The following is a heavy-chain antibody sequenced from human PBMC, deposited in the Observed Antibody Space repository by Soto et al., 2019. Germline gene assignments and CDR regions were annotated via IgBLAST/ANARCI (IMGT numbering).Heavy chain of an antibody. CDR3: ARDVYGGNSRGTSYYGMDA. J-gene: IGHJ6*02. V-gene: IGHV6-1*01. Sequence: SQTLSLTCAISGDSVSSNSAAWNWIRQSPSRGLEWLGRTYYRSKWYNDYAVSVKSRITINPDTSKNQFSLQLNSVTPEDTAVYYCARDVYGGNSRGTSYYGMDAWGQGTTVTVSS. D-gene: IGHD2-21*02. CDR2: TYYRSKWYN. CDR1: GDSVSSNSAA.